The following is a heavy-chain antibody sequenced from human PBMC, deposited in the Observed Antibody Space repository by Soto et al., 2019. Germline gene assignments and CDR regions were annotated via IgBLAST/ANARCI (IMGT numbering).Heavy chain of an antibody. Sequence: QVQLQESGPGLVKPSETLSLTCTVSGGSISSYYWSWIRQPPGKGLEWTGYIYYSGSTNYNPSLKSRVTISVDTSKTQFSPKLSSVTAADTAVYDCARGLRARWAFDIWGQGTMVTVSS. J-gene: IGHJ3*02. CDR3: ARGLRARWAFDI. D-gene: IGHD3-16*01. CDR1: GGSISSYY. V-gene: IGHV4-59*01. CDR2: IYYSGST.